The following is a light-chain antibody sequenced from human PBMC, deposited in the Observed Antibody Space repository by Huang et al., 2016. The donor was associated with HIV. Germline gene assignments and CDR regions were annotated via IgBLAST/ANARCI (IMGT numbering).Light chain of an antibody. CDR1: QDIGTY. V-gene: IGKV1-9*01. Sequence: IQLTQSPSSLSESVGDRVTITCRASQDIGTYLAWYQQKPGRAPTVLFYGASRLQSGVTSRFSGSGSGTQVTLTISSLQPEDFAMYYCQQLNTFPLTFGGGTKVEF. J-gene: IGKJ4*01. CDR3: QQLNTFPLT. CDR2: GAS.